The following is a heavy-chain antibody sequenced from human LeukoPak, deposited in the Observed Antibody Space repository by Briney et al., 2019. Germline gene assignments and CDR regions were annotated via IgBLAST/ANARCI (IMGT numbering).Heavy chain of an antibody. D-gene: IGHD6-13*01. J-gene: IGHJ6*03. CDR2: IYYSGST. V-gene: IGHV4-59*01. CDR1: GGSISSYY. CDR3: ARVKEQQLLRYMDV. Sequence: SETLSLTCTVSGGSISSYYWSWIRQPPGKGLEWIGYIYYSGSTNYNPSLKSRVTISVDTSKNQFSLRLSSVTAADTAVYYCARVKEQQLLRYMDVWGKGTTVTVSS.